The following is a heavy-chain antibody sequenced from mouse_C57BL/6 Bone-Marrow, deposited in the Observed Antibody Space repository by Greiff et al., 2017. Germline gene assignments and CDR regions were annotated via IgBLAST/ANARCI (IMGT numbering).Heavy chain of an antibody. CDR3: ARIPGTIGYYAMDY. CDR2: IWWNDNK. J-gene: IGHJ4*01. V-gene: IGHV8-11*01. CDR1: GFSLSTYGIG. Sequence: QVTLKESGPGILQPSPSLSLTCSSSGFSLSTYGIGVGWIRQPAGKGLEWLAHIWWNDNKYYNTALKSRRTISKDTSNNHVILKIASVDTADTATCDCARIPGTIGYYAMDYWGQGTSVTVSS. D-gene: IGHD4-1*01.